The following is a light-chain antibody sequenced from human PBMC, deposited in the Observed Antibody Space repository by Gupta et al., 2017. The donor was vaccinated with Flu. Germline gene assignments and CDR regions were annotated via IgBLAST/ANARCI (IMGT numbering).Light chain of an antibody. J-gene: IGLJ3*02. CDR1: KIGRKR. Sequence: SYVLTQPPSVSVAPGQTATITCGGNKIGRKRVHWYQQKSGQAPVLVVYDDSDRPSGIPDRVSGSNSVNTATLTISRVEAGDEADYYCQVWDGSADQGVFGGGTKLTVL. CDR2: DDS. CDR3: QVWDGSADQGV. V-gene: IGLV3-21*02.